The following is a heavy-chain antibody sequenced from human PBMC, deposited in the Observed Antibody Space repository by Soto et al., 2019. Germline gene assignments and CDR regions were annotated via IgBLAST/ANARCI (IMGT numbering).Heavy chain of an antibody. Sequence: LRLSCAAFGFPFDDYGMSWVRQAPGKGLEWVSGINRDGGSTGYADSVKGRFTISRDNAKNSLYLQMNSLRAEDTAFYYCARAPGYYGDFFDFWGQGTLVNVSS. V-gene: IGHV3-20*04. CDR1: GFPFDDYG. CDR3: ARAPGYYGDFFDF. CDR2: INRDGGST. D-gene: IGHD4-17*01. J-gene: IGHJ4*02.